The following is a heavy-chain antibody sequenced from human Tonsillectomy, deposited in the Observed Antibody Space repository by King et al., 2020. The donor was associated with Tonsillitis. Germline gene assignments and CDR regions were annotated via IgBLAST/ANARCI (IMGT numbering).Heavy chain of an antibody. CDR3: ARELVVIASTHAFDI. V-gene: IGHV3-30*19. J-gene: IGHJ3*02. D-gene: IGHD2-15*01. Sequence: ESGGGVVQPGRSLRLSCATSGFTFGHYGMHWVRQAPGKGLEWVAIISDDGSNRDYGDTVKGRFTISRDNSKNTMYLQMNSLRAEEPAVYFCARELVVIASTHAFDIWGQGTMVTVSS. CDR1: GFTFGHYG. CDR2: ISDDGSNR.